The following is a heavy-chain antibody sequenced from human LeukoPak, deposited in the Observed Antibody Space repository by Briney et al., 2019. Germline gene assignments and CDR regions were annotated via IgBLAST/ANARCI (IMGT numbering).Heavy chain of an antibody. CDR3: ARGASRDGSGY. CDR1: GFTVSSNY. Sequence: GGSLRLSCAASGFTVSSNYMSWVRQAPGKGLEWVSVIYSGGGTYYADSVKGRFTISRDNSKNTLYLQMNSLRAEVTAVYYCARGASRDGSGYWGQGTLVTVSS. V-gene: IGHV3-66*01. J-gene: IGHJ4*02. CDR2: IYSGGGT. D-gene: IGHD5-24*01.